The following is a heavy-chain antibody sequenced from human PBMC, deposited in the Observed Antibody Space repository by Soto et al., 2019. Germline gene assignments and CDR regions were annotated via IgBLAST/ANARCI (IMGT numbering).Heavy chain of an antibody. CDR1: VFTFSNYD. V-gene: IGHV3-13*01. Sequence: SVGSLRLSCAASVFTFSNYDMHCVRQSKGKCLEWLSGIGAAGDTFYPGSVSGRFTISRENAKNSLNLQINSLRAGDTAVYFCARGVLGPGESYYGFHVWDQGTTVTGSS. CDR3: ARGVLGPGESYYGFHV. J-gene: IGHJ6*02. CDR2: IGAAGDT. D-gene: IGHD2-8*02.